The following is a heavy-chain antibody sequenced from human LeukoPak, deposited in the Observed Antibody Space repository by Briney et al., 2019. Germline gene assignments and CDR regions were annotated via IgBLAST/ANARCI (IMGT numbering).Heavy chain of an antibody. CDR1: GFTFSNYW. CDR2: IDQDGSAE. V-gene: IGHV3-7*04. J-gene: IGHJ4*02. Sequence: GGSLRLSCAASGFTFSNYWMSWVRQSPGKGLEWVANIDQDGSAEYYVDSVGGRFTVSRDNAKNSLYLQIDSLRAEDTAVYYCARADNYGSILDYWGRGTLVTVSS. CDR3: ARADNYGSILDY. D-gene: IGHD3-10*01.